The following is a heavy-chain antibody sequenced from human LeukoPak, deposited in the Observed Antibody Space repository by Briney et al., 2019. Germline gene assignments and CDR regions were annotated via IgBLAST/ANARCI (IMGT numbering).Heavy chain of an antibody. D-gene: IGHD2-15*01. V-gene: IGHV4-59*01. Sequence: PSETLSLTCTVSGGSISSYYWSWIRQPPGKGLEWIGYIYYSGSTNYNPSLKSRVTISVDTSKNQFSLKLSSVTAADTAVYYCARDLSPAGYGMDVWGQGTTVTVSS. CDR1: GGSISSYY. CDR2: IYYSGST. CDR3: ARDLSPAGYGMDV. J-gene: IGHJ6*02.